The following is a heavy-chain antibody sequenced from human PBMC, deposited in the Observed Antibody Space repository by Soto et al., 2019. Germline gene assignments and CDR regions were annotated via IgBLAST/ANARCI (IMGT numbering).Heavy chain of an antibody. Sequence: HVQLQASGQGLVTPSQTLSLTCTVSGGAISTVNYYWSWISQPPDKGLEWIGHIYKGGSIYNNPSRTKRIAISLDTSKNQFPLQRRSVSAADPAVGYCARGRSGNKVDYWGEATLVTVA. CDR2: IYKGGSI. D-gene: IGHD1-1*01. J-gene: IGHJ4*02. CDR1: GGAISTVNYY. V-gene: IGHV4-30-4*01. CDR3: ARGRSGNKVDY.